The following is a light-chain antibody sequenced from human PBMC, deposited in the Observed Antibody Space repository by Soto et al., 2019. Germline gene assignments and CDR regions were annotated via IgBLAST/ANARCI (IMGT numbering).Light chain of an antibody. CDR2: GAS. CDR1: QSVSSSY. V-gene: IGKV3-20*01. Sequence: EIVLTQSPGTLSLSPGERATLSCRARQSVSSSYLAWYQQKPGQAPRLLIYGASSRATGIPDRFSGSGSGTDFTLTISRLEPEDVAVYYCQQYGSSPLFTFGPGTKVAIK. CDR3: QQYGSSPLFT. J-gene: IGKJ3*01.